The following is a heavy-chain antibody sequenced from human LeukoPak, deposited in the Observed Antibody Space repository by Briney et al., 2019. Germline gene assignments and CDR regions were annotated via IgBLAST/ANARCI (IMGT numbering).Heavy chain of an antibody. CDR3: AKEGRLGMDY. CDR2: INGGGGTT. D-gene: IGHD7-27*01. J-gene: IGHJ4*02. CDR1: GFTFTSYA. Sequence: GGSMRLSSVASGFTFTSYAMTWVRQAPGKGLEWVSGINGGGGTTKYPGSVGGRFTIARDTSKNPVYLQMNSLRAEDTAVYYCAKEGRLGMDYWGRGTLVTVSS. V-gene: IGHV3-23*01.